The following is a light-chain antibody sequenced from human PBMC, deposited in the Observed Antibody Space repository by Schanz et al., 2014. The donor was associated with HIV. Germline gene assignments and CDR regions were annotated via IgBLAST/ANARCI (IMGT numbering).Light chain of an antibody. CDR1: SSDVGDYNY. Sequence: QSALTQPPSASGSPGQSVTISCTGTSSDVGDYNYVSWYQQHPGKAPKLMIYEVSKRPSGVSNRFSGSKSGNTASLTISGLQAEDEADYYCSSYTSSSTLGLVFGGGTKLTV. CDR2: EVS. V-gene: IGLV2-14*01. CDR3: SSYTSSSTLGLV. J-gene: IGLJ2*01.